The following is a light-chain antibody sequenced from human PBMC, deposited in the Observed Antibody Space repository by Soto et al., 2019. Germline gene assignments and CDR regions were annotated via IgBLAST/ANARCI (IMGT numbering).Light chain of an antibody. CDR1: SSDVGGYNY. J-gene: IGLJ1*01. Sequence: QSALTQPASVSGSPGQSITISCTGTSSDVGGYNYVSWYQQHPGKAPKLMIYDVSNRPSGVSNHFSGSKSGNTASLTISGLQAEDEADYYCSSYTRSSTDVFGTGTKLTVL. CDR3: SSYTRSSTDV. CDR2: DVS. V-gene: IGLV2-14*03.